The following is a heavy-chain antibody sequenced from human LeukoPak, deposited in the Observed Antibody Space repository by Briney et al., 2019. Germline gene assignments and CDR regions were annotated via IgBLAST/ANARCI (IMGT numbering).Heavy chain of an antibody. CDR3: AREERTGYSSGWLDY. CDR2: IIPILGIA. Sequence: GASVKVSCKASGGTFSSYTISWVRQAPGQGLEWMGRIIPILGIANYAQKFQGRVTIAADKSTSTAYMELSSLRSEDTAVYYCAREERTGYSSGWLDYWGQGTLVTVSS. CDR1: GGTFSSYT. D-gene: IGHD6-19*01. J-gene: IGHJ4*02. V-gene: IGHV1-69*04.